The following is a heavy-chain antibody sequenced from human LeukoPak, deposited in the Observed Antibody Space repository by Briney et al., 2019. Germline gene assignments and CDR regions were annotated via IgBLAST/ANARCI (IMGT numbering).Heavy chain of an antibody. J-gene: IGHJ3*02. D-gene: IGHD3-3*01. CDR3: ARAERITIFGVVIRTDAFDI. CDR1: GYTFTCYG. V-gene: IGHV1-18*01. CDR2: ISAYNGNT. Sequence: ASVKVSCKASGYTFTCYGISWVRQAPGQGLEWMGWISAYNGNTNYAQKLQGRVTMTTDTSTSTAYMELRSLRSDDTAVYYCARAERITIFGVVIRTDAFDIWGQGTMVTVSS.